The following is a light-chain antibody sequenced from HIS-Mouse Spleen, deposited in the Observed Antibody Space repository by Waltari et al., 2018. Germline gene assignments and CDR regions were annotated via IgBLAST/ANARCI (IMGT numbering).Light chain of an antibody. CDR1: SSDVGGYNY. CDR3: SSYTSSSTLVV. V-gene: IGLV2-14*03. Sequence: QSALTQPASVSGSPGQSSTISCTGTSSDVGGYNYSSWYQQNPGKAPKLMIYDVSNRPSGVSNRFSGSKPGNTASLTISGLQAEDEADYYCSSYTSSSTLVVFGGGTKLTVL. J-gene: IGLJ2*01. CDR2: DVS.